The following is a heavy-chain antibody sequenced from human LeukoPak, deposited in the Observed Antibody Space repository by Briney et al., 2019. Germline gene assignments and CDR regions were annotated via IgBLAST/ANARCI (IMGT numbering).Heavy chain of an antibody. Sequence: GGSLRLSCAASGFTFSSYSMNWVRQAPGKGLEWVSYISSSGSTIYYADSVKGRFTISRDNAKNSLYLQMNSLRAEDTAVYYCARDCSGGSCPPGYYYMDVWGKGTTVTVSS. V-gene: IGHV3-48*04. J-gene: IGHJ6*03. D-gene: IGHD2-15*01. CDR2: ISSSGSTI. CDR1: GFTFSSYS. CDR3: ARDCSGGSCPPGYYYMDV.